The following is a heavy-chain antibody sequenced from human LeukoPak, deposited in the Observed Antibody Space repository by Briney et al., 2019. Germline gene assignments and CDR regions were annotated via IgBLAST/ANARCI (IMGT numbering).Heavy chain of an antibody. D-gene: IGHD6-13*01. V-gene: IGHV3-23*01. CDR3: ASSYDRSSWVEGAIDP. J-gene: IGHJ5*02. Sequence: PGGSLRLSCAASGFTFSSSAMSWVRQAPGKGLEWVSAISNNGGYTYYADSVQGRFTISRDNSKSTLCLQMNSLRAEDTAVYYCASSYDRSSWVEGAIDPWGQGTLVTVSS. CDR1: GFTFSSSA. CDR2: ISNNGGYT.